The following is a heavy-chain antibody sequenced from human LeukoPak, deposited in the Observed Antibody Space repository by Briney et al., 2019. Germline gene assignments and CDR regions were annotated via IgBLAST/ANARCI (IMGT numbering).Heavy chain of an antibody. CDR3: ARVAYDFWSGYYTAYYYYYMDV. CDR2: IYYSGST. Sequence: SETLSLTCTVSGGSISSYYWSWIRQPPGKGLEWIGDIYYSGSTNYNPSLKSRVTISVKTSKNQFSLKLRSVTAADTAVYYCARVAYDFWSGYYTAYYYYYMDVWGKGTTVTVSS. J-gene: IGHJ6*03. V-gene: IGHV4-59*01. D-gene: IGHD3-3*01. CDR1: GGSISSYY.